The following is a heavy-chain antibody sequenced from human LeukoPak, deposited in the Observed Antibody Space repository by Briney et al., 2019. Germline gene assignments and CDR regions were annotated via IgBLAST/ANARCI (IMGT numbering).Heavy chain of an antibody. Sequence: GASVKVSCKASGHIFTSYYMYWVRQAPGQGLEWMGIINPSGGSIRYAQKFQGRVTMTRDTSTSTVYMELSSLRSEDTAVYYCASGISTTVTGLDYWGQGTLVTVSS. CDR3: ASGISTTVTGLDY. D-gene: IGHD4-17*01. V-gene: IGHV1-46*01. CDR2: INPSGGSI. J-gene: IGHJ4*02. CDR1: GHIFTSYY.